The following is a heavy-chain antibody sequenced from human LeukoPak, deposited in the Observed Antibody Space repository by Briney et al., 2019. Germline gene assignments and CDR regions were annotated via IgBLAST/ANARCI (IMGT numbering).Heavy chain of an antibody. CDR2: INPSGGST. D-gene: IGHD3-22*01. J-gene: IGHJ2*01. CDR1: GYTFTSYY. Sequence: ASVKVSCKASGYTFTSYYMHWVRQAPGQGLEWMGIINPSGGSTSYAQKFQGRVTMTRDTSTSTVYMELSSLRSEDTAVYYCARAGDYYYDSSDGWYFDLWGRGTLVTVSS. V-gene: IGHV1-46*01. CDR3: ARAGDYYYDSSDGWYFDL.